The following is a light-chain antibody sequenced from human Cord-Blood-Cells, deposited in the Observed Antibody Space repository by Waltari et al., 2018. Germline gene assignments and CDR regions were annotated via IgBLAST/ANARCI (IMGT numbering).Light chain of an antibody. CDR2: RNN. Sequence: QSVLTQPPSASGTPGQRVTISCSGSSSNIGSNYVYWYQQLPGTAPKLLIYRNNQRPSGVPGRISGSKAGTSASLAIGWLRVGGGAYYYCAAWDDSLSGPVVGGGTKLTGL. V-gene: IGLV1-47*01. J-gene: IGLJ3*02. CDR1: SSNIGSNY. CDR3: AAWDDSLSGPV.